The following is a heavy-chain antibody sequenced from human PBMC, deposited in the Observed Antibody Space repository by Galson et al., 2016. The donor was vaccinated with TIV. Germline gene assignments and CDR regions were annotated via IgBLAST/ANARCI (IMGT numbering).Heavy chain of an antibody. V-gene: IGHV1-2*06. J-gene: IGHJ4*02. D-gene: IGHD2-15*01. CDR1: AYSFIDYY. CDR2: INPNSGAT. CDR3: ARGVLGVVEATDY. Sequence: SVKVSCKASAYSFIDYYMHWVRQAPGQGLEWMGRINPNSGATNYAQKFQGRVTMTRDTSSSTAYMELSRLRSDDTAIYYCARGVLGVVEATDYWGQGALVTVSS.